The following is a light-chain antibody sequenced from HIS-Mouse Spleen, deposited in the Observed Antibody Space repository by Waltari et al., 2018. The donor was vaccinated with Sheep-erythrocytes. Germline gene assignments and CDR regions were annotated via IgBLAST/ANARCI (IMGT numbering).Light chain of an antibody. CDR1: QGIRND. J-gene: IGKJ2*01. Sequence: AIQMTQSPSSLSASVRDSVTITCRASQGIRNDLGWYQQKPGKAPKLLIYAASSLQSGVPSRFSGSGSGTDFTLTISSLQPEDFATYYCLQDYNYPYTFGQGTKLEIK. CDR3: LQDYNYPYT. CDR2: AAS. V-gene: IGKV1-6*01.